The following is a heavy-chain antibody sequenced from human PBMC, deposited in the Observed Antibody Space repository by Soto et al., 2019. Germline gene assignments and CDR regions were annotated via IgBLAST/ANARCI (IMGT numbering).Heavy chain of an antibody. J-gene: IGHJ4*02. CDR2: ISGSGGST. CDR1: GFTFSSYA. V-gene: IGHV3-23*01. Sequence: EVQLLESGGGLVQPGGSLRLSCAASGFTFSSYAMSWVRQAPGKGLEWVSAISGSGGSTYYADSVKSRSTISRDNSKNTLYLQMNSLTAEETGVYYCAKEGGHPRYYDWLLYYFDYWGQRTLVTVSS. D-gene: IGHD3-9*01. CDR3: AKEGGHPRYYDWLLYYFDY.